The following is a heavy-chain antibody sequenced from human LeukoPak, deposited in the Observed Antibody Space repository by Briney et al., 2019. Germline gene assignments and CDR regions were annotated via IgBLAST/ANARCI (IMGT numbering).Heavy chain of an antibody. CDR1: GFTVSSNS. CDR3: ARDSVGSCAQ. Sequence: GGSLRLSCTVSGFTVSSNSMSWVRQAPGKGLEWVSFIYSGTIHYSDSVKGRFTISRDNSKNTLYLQMNSLRAEDTAVYYCARDSVGSCAQWGQGTLVTVSS. J-gene: IGHJ4*02. V-gene: IGHV3-53*01. CDR2: IYSGTI. D-gene: IGHD2-15*01.